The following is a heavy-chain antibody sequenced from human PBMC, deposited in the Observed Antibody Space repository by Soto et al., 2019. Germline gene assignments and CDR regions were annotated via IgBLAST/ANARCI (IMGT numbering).Heavy chain of an antibody. CDR1: GFTVSDYV. J-gene: IGHJ4*02. CDR2: ISYDGDNQ. V-gene: IGHV3-30*18. D-gene: IGHD3-10*01. CDR3: AKDLPRRIVMVSGGNGRVYAY. Sequence: QVQLVESGGGVVQPGRSLRLSCAASGFTVSDYVMHWVRQAPGKGLEWVAVISYDGDNQYYVDSGKGRFTISRGNSTNTLDLQMNSLRPGDTTVYYCAKDLPRRIVMVSGGNGRVYAYGGQGTRVTVSS.